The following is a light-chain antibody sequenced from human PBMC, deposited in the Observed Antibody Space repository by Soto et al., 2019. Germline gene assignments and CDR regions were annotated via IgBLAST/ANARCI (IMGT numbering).Light chain of an antibody. CDR2: DVS. J-gene: IGLJ3*02. V-gene: IGLV2-11*01. Sequence: QSALTQPRSVSGSPGQSVTISCTGSTSDVGGYNYVSWYQHHPGKAPKLVIYDVSKRPSGVTDRFSGSKSGNTASLTVSGLQAADVADNSCCTYAATYTQWAFGRGPKLTV. CDR3: CTYAATYTQWA. CDR1: TSDVGGYNY.